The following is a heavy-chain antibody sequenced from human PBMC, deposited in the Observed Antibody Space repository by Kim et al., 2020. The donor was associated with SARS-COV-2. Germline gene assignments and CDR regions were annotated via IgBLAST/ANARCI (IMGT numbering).Heavy chain of an antibody. D-gene: IGHD3-3*01. CDR1: GYTFTSYA. V-gene: IGHV1-3*01. Sequence: ASVKVSCKASGYTFTSYAMHWVRQAPGQRLEWMGWINAGNGNTKYSPKFQGRVTITRDTSASTAYMELSSLRSEDTAVYYCARAGGYDFWSGPYGMDVWGQGTTVTVSS. CDR3: ARAGGYDFWSGPYGMDV. J-gene: IGHJ6*02. CDR2: INAGNGNT.